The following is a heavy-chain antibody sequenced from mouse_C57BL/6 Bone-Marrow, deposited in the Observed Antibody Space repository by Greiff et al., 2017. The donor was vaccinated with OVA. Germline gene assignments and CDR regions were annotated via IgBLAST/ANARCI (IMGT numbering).Heavy chain of an antibody. Sequence: LQQPGAELVRPGSSVKLSCKASGYTFTSYWMDWVKQRPGQGLEWIGNIYPSDSENHYNQKFKDKATLTVDKSSSTAYMQLSSLTSEDSAVYYCARGDDYDGYYFDYWGQGTTLTVSS. CDR1: GYTFTSYW. J-gene: IGHJ2*01. CDR2: IYPSDSEN. D-gene: IGHD2-4*01. V-gene: IGHV1-61*01. CDR3: ARGDDYDGYYFDY.